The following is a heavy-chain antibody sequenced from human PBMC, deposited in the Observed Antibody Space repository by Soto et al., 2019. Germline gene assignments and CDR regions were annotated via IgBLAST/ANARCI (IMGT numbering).Heavy chain of an antibody. J-gene: IGHJ4*02. CDR3: ARGYYYGSGRRNSEIDY. CDR2: IYPGDSDT. V-gene: IGHV5-51*01. D-gene: IGHD3-10*01. CDR1: GYSFTSYW. Sequence: GESLKISCKGSGYSFTSYWIGWVRQMPGKGLEWMGIIYPGDSDTRYSPSFQGQVTISADKSISTAYLQWSSLKASDTAMYYWARGYYYGSGRRNSEIDYWGQGTLVTVSS.